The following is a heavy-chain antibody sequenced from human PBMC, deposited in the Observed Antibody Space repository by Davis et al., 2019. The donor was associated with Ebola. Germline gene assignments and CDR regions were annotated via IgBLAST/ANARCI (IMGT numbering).Heavy chain of an antibody. CDR1: GYTFTSYG. J-gene: IGHJ5*02. CDR3: TRGIARRRSGSWFDP. D-gene: IGHD2-15*01. Sequence: ASVKVSCKASGYTFTSYGISWVRQAPGQGLEWMGWISGYNGNTNYAQKPQGRVTMTRDTSITTAYMELSSLSSDDTAVYYCTRGIARRRSGSWFDPWGQGTPVTVSS. CDR2: ISGYNGNT. V-gene: IGHV1-18*01.